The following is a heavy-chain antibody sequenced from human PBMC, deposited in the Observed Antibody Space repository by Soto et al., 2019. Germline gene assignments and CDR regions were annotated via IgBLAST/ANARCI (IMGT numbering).Heavy chain of an antibody. CDR3: ARGSYYYDSSGYDFDY. CDR1: GGTFSSYA. V-gene: IGHV1-69*13. J-gene: IGHJ4*02. D-gene: IGHD3-22*01. Sequence: SVKVSCKASGGTFSSYAISWVRQAPGQGLEWMGGIIPIFGTANYAQKFQGRVTITADESTSTAYMELSSLRSEDTAVYYCARGSYYYDSSGYDFDYWGQGTLVTVSS. CDR2: IIPIFGTA.